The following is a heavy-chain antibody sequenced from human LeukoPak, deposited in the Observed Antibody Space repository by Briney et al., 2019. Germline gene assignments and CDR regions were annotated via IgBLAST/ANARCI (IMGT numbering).Heavy chain of an antibody. J-gene: IGHJ5*02. CDR1: AGSLSSCSHY. D-gene: IGHD4-11*01. V-gene: IGHV4-39*01. Sequence: SETLSLTCTVSAGSLSSCSHYWGWLRQSPGKGLEWIGSIYYSGSPYSNPSLKSRLTISVDTSENQGSLKLSSGAAADTAVYYCVTSNYGRFDPWGQGTLVTVSS. CDR2: IYYSGSP. CDR3: VTSNYGRFDP.